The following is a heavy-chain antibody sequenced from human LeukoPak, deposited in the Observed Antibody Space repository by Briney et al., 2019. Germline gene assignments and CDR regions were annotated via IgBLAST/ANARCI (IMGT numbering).Heavy chain of an antibody. CDR2: IYSGGST. Sequence: GSLRLSCAASGFTVSSNYTSWVRQAPGKGLEWVSVIYSGGSTYYADSVKGRFTISRDNSKNTLYLQMNSLRAEDTAVYYCARILGAANRNRGAFDIWGQGTMVTVSS. CDR3: ARILGAANRNRGAFDI. J-gene: IGHJ3*02. CDR1: GFTVSSNY. V-gene: IGHV3-66*01. D-gene: IGHD1-14*01.